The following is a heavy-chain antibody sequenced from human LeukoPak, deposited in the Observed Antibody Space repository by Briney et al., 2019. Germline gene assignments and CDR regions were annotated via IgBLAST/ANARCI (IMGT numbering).Heavy chain of an antibody. D-gene: IGHD5-18*01. V-gene: IGHV3-48*01. J-gene: IGHJ4*02. CDR1: GFTFSSYS. CDR2: IRSSRSTI. CDR3: GRDYGYGFDY. Sequence: GGSLTLYSAASGFTFSSYSMNWVRQAPGKGPEWISYIRSSRSTIYYADSVKGRFTISRDNAKNSLYLQMNSLSPDDTAVYYGGRDYGYGFDYWGQGTLVTVSS.